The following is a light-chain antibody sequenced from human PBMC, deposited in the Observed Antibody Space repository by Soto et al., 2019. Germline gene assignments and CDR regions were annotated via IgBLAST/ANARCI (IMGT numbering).Light chain of an antibody. CDR1: QSVISY. CDR3: KHPSDWPPIFT. Sequence: EIVLTQSPATLSLSPGERATLSCRASQSVISYLAWYQQKPGQAPRLLIYDASNRATGIPARFSGSGSGTEFGGAGRTLEPEDFAVCYCKHPSDWPPIFTVGPGTKVDIK. V-gene: IGKV3-11*01. CDR2: DAS. J-gene: IGKJ3*01.